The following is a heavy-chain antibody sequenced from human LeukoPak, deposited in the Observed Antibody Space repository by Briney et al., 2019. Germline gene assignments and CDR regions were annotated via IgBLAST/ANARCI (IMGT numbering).Heavy chain of an antibody. D-gene: IGHD5-12*01. Sequence: GGSLRLSCAASGFTVSSNYMSWVRQAPGKGLEWVSAFYSGGTTYYADSVKGRFTISTDNSKNTVYLQMNSLTAEDTAVYYCARDRWLGYWGQGTLVTVSS. CDR3: ARDRWLGY. V-gene: IGHV3-66*01. CDR1: GFTVSSNY. J-gene: IGHJ4*02. CDR2: FYSGGTT.